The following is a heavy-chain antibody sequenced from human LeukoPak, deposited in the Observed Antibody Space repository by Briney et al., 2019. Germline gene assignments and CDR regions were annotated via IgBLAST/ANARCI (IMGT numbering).Heavy chain of an antibody. Sequence: SQTLSLTCTVSGGSISSGSYYWSWIRQPAGKGLEWIGRIYTSGSTNYNPSLKSRVTISVDTSKNQFSLKLSSATAADTAVYYCASYGDYYYYGMDVWGQGTTVTVSS. D-gene: IGHD4-17*01. V-gene: IGHV4-61*02. CDR2: IYTSGST. CDR1: GGSISSGSYY. J-gene: IGHJ6*02. CDR3: ASYGDYYYYGMDV.